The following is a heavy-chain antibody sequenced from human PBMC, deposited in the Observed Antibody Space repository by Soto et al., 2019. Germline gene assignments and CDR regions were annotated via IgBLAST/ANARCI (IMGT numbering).Heavy chain of an antibody. CDR1: GFRFEDYA. D-gene: IGHD3-10*01. J-gene: IGHJ6*02. CDR3: ATDHHGSAIYGIDV. CDR2: IAWNSDII. V-gene: IGHV3-9*01. Sequence: EVQLVESGGGLVQPGRSLRLSCAASGFRFEDYAMHWVRQAAGKGLEWVSGIAWNSDIIGYADSVKGRFTISRDNGKNSLYLQMNSLSPEDTALYYLATDHHGSAIYGIDVWGQGFTVTVSS.